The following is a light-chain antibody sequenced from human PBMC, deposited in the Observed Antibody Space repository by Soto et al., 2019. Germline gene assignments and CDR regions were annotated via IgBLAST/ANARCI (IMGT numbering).Light chain of an antibody. J-gene: IGKJ5*01. CDR3: QQRSNWTT. CDR1: QSVSSY. V-gene: IGKV3-11*01. Sequence: EIVLTQSPATLSLSPGERATLSCRASQSVSSYLAWYQQKPGQAPRLLIYDASNRATGIPARFSGSGSGTDLTLTISSLEPEDFAVYYWQQRSNWTTFGQGTRLEIK. CDR2: DAS.